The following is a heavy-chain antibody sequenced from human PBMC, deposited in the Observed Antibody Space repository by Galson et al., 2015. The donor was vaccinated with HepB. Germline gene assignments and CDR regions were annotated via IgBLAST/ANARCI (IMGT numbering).Heavy chain of an antibody. J-gene: IGHJ2*01. CDR2: IGGSGSNT. D-gene: IGHD6-19*01. CDR3: AEQLQWLVRIDWYFDR. Sequence: SLRLSCAASGLTFSNYAMSWVRQAPGRGLEWVASIGGSGSNTYYADSVKGRFTISGDNSKNTLFLQMNSLRAEDTALYYCAEQLQWLVRIDWYFDRWGRGTLVTVSS. V-gene: IGHV3-23*01. CDR1: GLTFSNYA.